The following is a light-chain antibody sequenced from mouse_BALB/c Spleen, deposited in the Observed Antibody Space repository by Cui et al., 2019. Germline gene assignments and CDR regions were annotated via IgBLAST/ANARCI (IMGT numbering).Light chain of an antibody. J-gene: IGKJ1*01. CDR3: EQSYNLWT. V-gene: IGKV8-21*01. Sequence: DIVMSQSPSSLAVSAGAKVTMSCKSSHSLLNSRTRKNYLAWYQQKPGQSPKLLIYWASTRESGVPDRFTGSGSGTDFTLTISSVQAEDLAVYYCEQSYNLWTFGGGTKLEIK. CDR1: HSLLNSRTRKNY. CDR2: WAS.